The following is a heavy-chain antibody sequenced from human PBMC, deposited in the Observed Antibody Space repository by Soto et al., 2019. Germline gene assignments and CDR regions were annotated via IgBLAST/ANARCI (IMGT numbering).Heavy chain of an antibody. D-gene: IGHD3-9*01. CDR3: AREAPGGYFDWLLYLYYFDY. Sequence: GGSLRLSCAASGFTFSSYAMHWVRQAPGKGLEWVAVISYDGSNKYYADSVKGRFTISRDNSKNTLYLQMNSLRAEDTAVYYCAREAPGGYFDWLLYLYYFDYWGQGTLVTVSS. V-gene: IGHV3-30-3*01. CDR1: GFTFSSYA. J-gene: IGHJ4*02. CDR2: ISYDGSNK.